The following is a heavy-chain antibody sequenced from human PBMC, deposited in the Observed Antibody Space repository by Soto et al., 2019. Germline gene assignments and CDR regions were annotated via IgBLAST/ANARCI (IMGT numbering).Heavy chain of an antibody. CDR2: IYWDDDK. CDR1: GFSLTTRGVG. J-gene: IGHJ5*02. D-gene: IGHD3-10*01. Sequence: QITLKESGPTLVKPTQTLTLTCTFSGFSLTTRGVGVGWIRQPPGKALECRALIYWDDDKRYSPSLHGRLSITKDTSKNQVVLTMTNVDPVDTATYYCAHIPNYYQYNWFDPWGQGTLVSVSS. CDR3: AHIPNYYQYNWFDP. V-gene: IGHV2-5*02.